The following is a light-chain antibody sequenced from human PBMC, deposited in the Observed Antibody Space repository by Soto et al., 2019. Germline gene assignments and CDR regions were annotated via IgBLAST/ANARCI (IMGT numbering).Light chain of an antibody. V-gene: IGKV3-20*01. CDR1: QSVSNNY. J-gene: IGKJ1*01. Sequence: EIVLTQSLVTLSLSPGERATLSCRASQSVSNNYLAWYQQKPGQAPRLLIYGASNWATGIPDRFSGSGSGTDFTLIISRLEPEDFAVYYCQQYGSSPWTFGQGTKVDIK. CDR2: GAS. CDR3: QQYGSSPWT.